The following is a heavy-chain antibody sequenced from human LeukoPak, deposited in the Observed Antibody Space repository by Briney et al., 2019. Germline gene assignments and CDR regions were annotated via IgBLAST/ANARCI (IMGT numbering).Heavy chain of an antibody. J-gene: IGHJ4*02. D-gene: IGHD5-12*01. CDR1: GFTFRTNA. CDR2: IRYDGTNK. Sequence: GALRLSCAASGFTFRTNAMHWVRQAPGKGLEWVAFIRYDGTNKYYADSVKGRFTISRDNSKNTLYLQMNSLRAEDTAVYYCAKDQSGYSGYHYYPLYYFDYWGQGTLVTVSS. V-gene: IGHV3-30*02. CDR3: AKDQSGYSGYHYYPLYYFDY.